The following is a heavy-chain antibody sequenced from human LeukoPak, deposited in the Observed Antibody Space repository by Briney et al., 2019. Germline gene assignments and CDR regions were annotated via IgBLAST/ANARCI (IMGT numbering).Heavy chain of an antibody. CDR1: GGSISPYF. CDR2: ISYTGST. CDR3: ARDDYRGVTNFDP. J-gene: IGHJ5*02. D-gene: IGHD3-10*01. V-gene: IGHV4-59*01. Sequence: SETLSLTCTVSGGSISPYFWSWLRQPPGKGLEWIVYISYTGSTNYNPSLKSRVTISVDTSKNQFSLQLTSVTAADTAVYYCARDDYRGVTNFDPWGQGTLVTVSS.